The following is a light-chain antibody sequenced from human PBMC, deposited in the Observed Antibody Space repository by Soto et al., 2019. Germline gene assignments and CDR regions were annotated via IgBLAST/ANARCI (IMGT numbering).Light chain of an antibody. Sequence: QSVLTQPPSASGTPGQRVTISCSGSSSNIGSNSVNWYHQVAGTAPKLLIHSDNQRPSGVPDRFSGSKSGTSASLAISGLQSGDEADYYCQSYDSRLSGSVFGTGTKVTVL. CDR1: SSNIGSNS. CDR3: QSYDSRLSGSV. V-gene: IGLV1-44*01. J-gene: IGLJ1*01. CDR2: SDN.